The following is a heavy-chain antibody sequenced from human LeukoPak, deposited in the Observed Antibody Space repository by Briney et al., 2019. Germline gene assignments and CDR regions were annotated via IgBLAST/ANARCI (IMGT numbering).Heavy chain of an antibody. CDR1: GFTFSSYG. Sequence: GGSLRLSCAASGFTFSSYGMHWVRQAPGKGLEWVAFIRYDGSNKYYADSVKGRFTISRDNSKNTLYLQMNSPRAEDTAVYYCAKSRIVAGGEYFQHWGQGTLVTVSS. J-gene: IGHJ1*01. D-gene: IGHD3-22*01. CDR2: IRYDGSNK. CDR3: AKSRIVAGGEYFQH. V-gene: IGHV3-30*02.